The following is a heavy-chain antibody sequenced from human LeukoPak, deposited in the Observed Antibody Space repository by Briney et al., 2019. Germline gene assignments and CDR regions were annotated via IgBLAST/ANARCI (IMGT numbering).Heavy chain of an antibody. CDR1: GFTFSSYS. J-gene: IGHJ4*02. CDR3: AREGYCSSTSCYDWGGFDY. Sequence: GGSLRLSCAASGFTFSSYSMNWVRQAPGKGLEWVSSISSSSSYIYYADSVKGRFTISRDNSKNTLYLQMNSLRAEDTAVYYCAREGYCSSTSCYDWGGFDYWGQGTLVTVSS. D-gene: IGHD2-2*01. V-gene: IGHV3-21*01. CDR2: ISSSSSYI.